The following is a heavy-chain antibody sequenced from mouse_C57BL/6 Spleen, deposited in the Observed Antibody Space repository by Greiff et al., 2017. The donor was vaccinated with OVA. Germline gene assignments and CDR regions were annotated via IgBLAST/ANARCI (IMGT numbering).Heavy chain of an antibody. D-gene: IGHD2-3*01. CDR2: INPSTGGT. CDR1: GYSFTGYY. J-gene: IGHJ4*01. Sequence: EVKVVESGPELVKPGASVKISCKASGYSFTGYYMNWVKQSPEKSLEWIGEINPSTGGTTYNQKFKAKATLTVDKSSSTAYMQLKSLTSEDSAVYYCARSPIYDGYFYYAMDYWGQGTSVTVSS. CDR3: ARSPIYDGYFYYAMDY. V-gene: IGHV1-42*01.